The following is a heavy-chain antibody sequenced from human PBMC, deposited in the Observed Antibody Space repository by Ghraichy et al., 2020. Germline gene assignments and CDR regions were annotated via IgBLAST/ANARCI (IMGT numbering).Heavy chain of an antibody. CDR1: GGSISSYY. D-gene: IGHD5-12*01. CDR3: AREGGYDSEDYYYGMDV. Sequence: SETLSLTCTVSGGSISSYYWSWIRQPPGKGLEWIGYIYYSGSTNYNPSLKSRVTISVDTSKNQFSLKLSSVTAADTAVYYCAREGGYDSEDYYYGMDVWGQGTTVTVSS. CDR2: IYYSGST. J-gene: IGHJ6*02. V-gene: IGHV4-59*01.